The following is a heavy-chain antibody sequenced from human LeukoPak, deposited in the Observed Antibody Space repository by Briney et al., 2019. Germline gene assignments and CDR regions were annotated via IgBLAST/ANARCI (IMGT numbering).Heavy chain of an antibody. CDR2: IYYSGST. Sequence: RTSETLSLTCTASGGSISSSSYYWGWIRQPPGKGLEWIGSIYYSGSTYYNPSLKSRVTISVDTSKNQFSLKLSSVTAADTAVYYCARDLRIGIAAAGTGNYYYYYYMDVWGKGTTVTISS. CDR1: GGSISSSSYY. D-gene: IGHD6-13*01. CDR3: ARDLRIGIAAAGTGNYYYYYYMDV. V-gene: IGHV4-39*07. J-gene: IGHJ6*03.